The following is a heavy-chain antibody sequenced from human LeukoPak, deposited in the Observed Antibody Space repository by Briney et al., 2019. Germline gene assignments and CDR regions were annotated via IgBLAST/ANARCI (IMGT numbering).Heavy chain of an antibody. CDR3: ARDAVAGRYNWFDP. CDR2: ISSSSSYI. D-gene: IGHD6-19*01. CDR1: GFTFSSYS. Sequence: PGGSLRLSCAASGFTFSSYSMNWVRQAPGKGLEWVSSISSSSSYIYYADSVKGRFTISRDNAKNSLYLQMNSLRAEDTAVYYCARDAVAGRYNWFDPWGQGTLVTVSS. V-gene: IGHV3-21*01. J-gene: IGHJ5*02.